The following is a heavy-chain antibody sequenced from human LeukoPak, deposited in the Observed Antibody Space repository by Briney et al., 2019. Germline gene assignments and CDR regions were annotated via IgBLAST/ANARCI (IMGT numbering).Heavy chain of an antibody. CDR1: GFTFSSYA. Sequence: GSLRLSCAASGFTFSSYAMSWVRQAPGKGLEWVSAISGSGGSTYYADSVKGRFTISRDNSKNTLYLQMNSLRAEDTAIYYCAKYREAATYYYYGMDVWGQGTTVTVSS. J-gene: IGHJ6*02. CDR3: AKYREAATYYYYGMDV. V-gene: IGHV3-23*01. CDR2: ISGSGGST. D-gene: IGHD2-15*01.